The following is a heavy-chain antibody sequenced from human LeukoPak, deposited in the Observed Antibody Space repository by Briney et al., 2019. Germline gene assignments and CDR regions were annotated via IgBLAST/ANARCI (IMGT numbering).Heavy chain of an antibody. D-gene: IGHD6-13*01. Sequence: PGRSLRLSCAASGFTFSSYAMHWVRQAPGKGLEWVAVISYDGSNKYYADSVKGRFTISRDNSKNTLYLQMNSLRAEDTAVYYCARSWQQLTPKSPCDYWGQGTLVTVSS. V-gene: IGHV3-30-3*01. CDR2: ISYDGSNK. CDR3: ARSWQQLTPKSPCDY. J-gene: IGHJ4*02. CDR1: GFTFSSYA.